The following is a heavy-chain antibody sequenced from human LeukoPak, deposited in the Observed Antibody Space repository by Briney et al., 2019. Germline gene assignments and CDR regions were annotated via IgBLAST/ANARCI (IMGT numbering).Heavy chain of an antibody. CDR2: IRYDGSNK. J-gene: IGHJ4*02. V-gene: IGHV3-30*02. D-gene: IGHD3-22*01. Sequence: GGSLRLSCAASGFTFSSYGMHWVRQAPGKGLEWVGFIRYDGSNKYYADSVKGRFTISRDNSKNTLYLQMNSLRAEDTAVYYCAKGDYYDSSGYYYGYWGQGTLVTVSS. CDR1: GFTFSSYG. CDR3: AKGDYYDSSGYYYGY.